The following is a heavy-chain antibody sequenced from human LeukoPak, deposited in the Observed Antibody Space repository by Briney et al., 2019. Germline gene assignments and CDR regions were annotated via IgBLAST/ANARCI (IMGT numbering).Heavy chain of an antibody. CDR2: IHYTGST. D-gene: IGHD6-19*01. CDR1: GASISGYY. Sequence: SETLSLTCTVSGASISGYYWSWIRQPPGKGLEWIGYIHYTGSTNYNPSLKGRVTMSLDTSKNQFSLKLNPVTAADTAVYYCARQPVAPDYWGQGTLVTVSS. V-gene: IGHV4-59*01. J-gene: IGHJ4*02. CDR3: ARQPVAPDY.